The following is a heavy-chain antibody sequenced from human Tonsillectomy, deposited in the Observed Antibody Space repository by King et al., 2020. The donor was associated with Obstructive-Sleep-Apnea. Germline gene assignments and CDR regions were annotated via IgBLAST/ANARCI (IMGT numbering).Heavy chain of an antibody. CDR2: IDHSGST. D-gene: IGHD2-15*01. V-gene: IGHV4-4*02. Sequence: QLQESGPGLVKPSETLSLTCAVSGGSISSSNRWSWVRQPPGKGLEWIGGIDHSGSTNYTPSLRNSVTISVDKSNNQFSLKGSSVTAADTAVYYCARGTPHYCSGGSCYSYGLDYWGQGTLVTVSS. CDR3: ARGTPHYCSGGSCYSYGLDY. CDR1: GGSISSSNR. J-gene: IGHJ4*02.